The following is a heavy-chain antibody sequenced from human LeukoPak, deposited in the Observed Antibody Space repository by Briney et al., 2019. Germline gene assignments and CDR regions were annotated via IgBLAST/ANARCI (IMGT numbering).Heavy chain of an antibody. D-gene: IGHD2-2*01. CDR3: ARDVGLWDIVVVPAARDAFDI. J-gene: IGHJ3*02. V-gene: IGHV3-33*01. CDR2: IWYDGSNK. Sequence: GRSLRLSCAASGFTFSSYGMHWVRQAPGKGLEWVAVIWYDGSNKYYADSVKGRFTISRDNSKNTLYLQMNSLRAEDTAVYYCARDVGLWDIVVVPAARDAFDIWGQGTMVTVSS. CDR1: GFTFSSYG.